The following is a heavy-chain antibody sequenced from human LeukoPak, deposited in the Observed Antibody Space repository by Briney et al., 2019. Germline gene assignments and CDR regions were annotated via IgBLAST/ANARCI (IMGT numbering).Heavy chain of an antibody. J-gene: IGHJ4*02. CDR3: AKGSYYDSSGSFYFDY. CDR2: ISGSGDNT. D-gene: IGHD3-22*01. Sequence: GGSLRLSCAASGFTFDDYGMSWVRQAPGKGMEWVSGISGSGDNTYYADSVKGRFTISRDNSKNTLYVQVNSLGTGDTAAYYCAKGSYYDSSGSFYFDYWGQGTLVTVSS. CDR1: GFTFDDYG. V-gene: IGHV3-23*01.